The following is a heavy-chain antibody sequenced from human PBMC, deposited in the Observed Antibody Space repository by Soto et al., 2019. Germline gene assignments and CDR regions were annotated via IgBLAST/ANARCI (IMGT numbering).Heavy chain of an antibody. J-gene: IGHJ4*02. CDR2: ISSSSTI. D-gene: IGHD2-15*01. CDR1: GFTFSSYS. CDR3: ATHCSGGSCPAGTHY. Sequence: GGSLRLSCAASGFTFSSYSMNWVRQAPGKGLEWVSYISSSSTIYYADSVKGRFTISRDNSKNTLYLQMNSLRAEDTAVYYCATHCSGGSCPAGTHYWGQGTLVTVSS. V-gene: IGHV3-48*01.